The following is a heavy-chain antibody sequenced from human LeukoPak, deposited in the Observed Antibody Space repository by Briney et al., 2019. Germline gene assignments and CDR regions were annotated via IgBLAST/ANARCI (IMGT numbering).Heavy chain of an antibody. CDR1: GYTFTDYY. CDR3: ARGVGVRGVISQPLEV. J-gene: IGHJ4*02. CDR2: INPSGGST. Sequence: GASVKVSCKASGYTFTDYYIHWVRQAPGQGLEWMGIINPSGGSTSYAQKFQGRVTMTRDMSTSTVYMELSSLRSEDTAVYYCARGVGVRGVISQPLEVWGQGTLVIVSS. V-gene: IGHV1-46*01. D-gene: IGHD3-10*01.